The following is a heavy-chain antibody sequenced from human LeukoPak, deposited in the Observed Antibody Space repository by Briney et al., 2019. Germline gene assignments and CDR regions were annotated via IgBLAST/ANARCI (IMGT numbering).Heavy chain of an antibody. CDR1: GYSISSGYY. J-gene: IGHJ3*02. CDR2: IYHSGST. CDR3: ARRGYCSSTSCYNDPENAFDI. V-gene: IGHV4-38-2*01. D-gene: IGHD2-2*02. Sequence: SETLFLTCAVSGYSISSGYYWGWIRQPPGKGLEWIGSIYHSGSTYYNPSLKSRVTISVDTSKNQFSLKLSSVTAADTAVYYCARRGYCSSTSCYNDPENAFDIWGQGTMVTVSS.